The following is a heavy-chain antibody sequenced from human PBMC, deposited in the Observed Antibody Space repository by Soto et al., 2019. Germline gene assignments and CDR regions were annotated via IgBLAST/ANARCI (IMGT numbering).Heavy chain of an antibody. D-gene: IGHD7-27*01. CDR1: GFTFSSYG. CDR2: IWYDGSNK. V-gene: IGHV3-33*01. CDR3: ARDTGGPLYGMDV. Sequence: QVQLVESGGGVVQPGRSLRLSCAVSGFTFSSYGMHWVRQAPGKGLEWVAVIWYDGSNKYYADSVKGRFTISRDDSKNTLYLQLNGLRAEDTAVYYCARDTGGPLYGMDVWGQGTTVTVSS. J-gene: IGHJ6*02.